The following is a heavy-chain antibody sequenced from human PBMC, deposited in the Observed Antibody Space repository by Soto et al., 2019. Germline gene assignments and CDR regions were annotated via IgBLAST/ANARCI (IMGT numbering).Heavy chain of an antibody. J-gene: IGHJ4*02. D-gene: IGHD2-8*02. Sequence: QVQLVESGGGVVQPGRSLRLSCAVSGFTVSTYGMHWVRQAPGKGLEWVAVISRDGGTKYYADSVKGRFTISRDNSRHTLFLEMNSLRSDDMAFYYCTGEVASGYWGQGTLVIVSS. CDR1: GFTVSTYG. V-gene: IGHV3-30*03. CDR2: ISRDGGTK. CDR3: TGEVASGY.